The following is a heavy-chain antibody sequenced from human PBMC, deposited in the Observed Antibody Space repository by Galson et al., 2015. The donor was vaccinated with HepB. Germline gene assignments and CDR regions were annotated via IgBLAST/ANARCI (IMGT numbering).Heavy chain of an antibody. CDR2: ISGGGGST. D-gene: IGHD2-15*01. CDR3: AKECSGGSCYSGGASCYYGMDV. V-gene: IGHV3-23*01. J-gene: IGHJ6*02. CDR1: GFTFSSYA. Sequence: SLRLSCAASGFTFSSYAMSWVRQAPGKGLEWVSAISGGGGSTYYADSVKGRLTISRDNSKNTLYLQMNSLRAEDTAEYYCAKECSGGSCYSGGASCYYGMDVWGQGTTVTVSS.